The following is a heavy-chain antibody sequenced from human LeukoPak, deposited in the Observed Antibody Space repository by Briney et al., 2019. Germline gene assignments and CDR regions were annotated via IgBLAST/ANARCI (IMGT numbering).Heavy chain of an antibody. CDR2: IYTSGST. CDR1: GGSFTGYY. J-gene: IGHJ5*02. V-gene: IGHV4-59*10. Sequence: SETLSLTCAVYGGSFTGYYWSWIRRPAGKGLEWIGRIYTSGSTNYNPSLKSRVTISVDTSKNQFSLKLSSVTAADTAVYYCARAPKGTIRFDPWGQGTLVTVSS. D-gene: IGHD3-3*01. CDR3: ARAPKGTIRFDP.